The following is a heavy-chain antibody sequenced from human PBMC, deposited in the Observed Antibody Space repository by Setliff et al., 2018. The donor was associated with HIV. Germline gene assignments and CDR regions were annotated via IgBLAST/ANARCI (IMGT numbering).Heavy chain of an antibody. CDR2: INPSGGST. Sequence: ASVKVSCKASGYTFTSYYMHWVRQAPGQGLEWMGIINPSGGSTSYAQKFQGRVTMTRDTSTSTVYMELSSLRSEDTAVYYCARVPRLGVPSDAFDIWGHGTMVTVSS. J-gene: IGHJ3*02. V-gene: IGHV1-46*01. CDR3: ARVPRLGVPSDAFDI. CDR1: GYTFTSYY. D-gene: IGHD1-26*01.